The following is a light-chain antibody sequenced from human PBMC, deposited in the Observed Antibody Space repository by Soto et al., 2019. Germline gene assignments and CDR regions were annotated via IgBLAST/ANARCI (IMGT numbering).Light chain of an antibody. V-gene: IGKV3-20*01. Sequence: EIVLSQSPGTLSLSPGERATLSCRASQSVSSSFLAWYQQKPGQAPRLLVYGASSRATGIPDRFSGSGSGTDFTLTISRLEPVDSAVYYCQQYASSPKTFGQGTKVEIK. CDR1: QSVSSSF. CDR2: GAS. CDR3: QQYASSPKT. J-gene: IGKJ1*01.